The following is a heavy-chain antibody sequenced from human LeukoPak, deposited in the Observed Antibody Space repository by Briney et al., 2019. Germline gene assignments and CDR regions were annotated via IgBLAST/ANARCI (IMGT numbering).Heavy chain of an antibody. J-gene: IGHJ4*02. CDR3: ARGSWRYDSSCFD. D-gene: IGHD6-13*01. Sequence: GGSLRLSCAASGFTFSGYVMHWVRQAPGKGLEWVALISFDGTNKYYADSVKGRFTISRDNSKNTLYLQMNSLRGEGAAVYYWARGSWRYDSSCFDWGQGTLVTVSS. CDR1: GFTFSGYV. CDR2: ISFDGTNK. V-gene: IGHV3-30*03.